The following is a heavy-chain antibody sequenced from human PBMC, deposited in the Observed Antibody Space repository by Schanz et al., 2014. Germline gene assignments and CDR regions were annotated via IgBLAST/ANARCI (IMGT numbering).Heavy chain of an antibody. J-gene: IGHJ3*02. D-gene: IGHD2-2*01. CDR1: GSTFSSYT. V-gene: IGHV1-69*02. CDR3: ARGTMPGTFDI. CDR2: FIPILDVG. Sequence: QVQLVQSGAEVKKPGSSVKVSCKASGSTFSSYTISWVRQAPGQGLEWVGRFIPILDVGNYAQQFQGRVTFTADKSTSTAYMELSSLRYEDTALYYCARGTMPGTFDIWGQGTMVTVSS.